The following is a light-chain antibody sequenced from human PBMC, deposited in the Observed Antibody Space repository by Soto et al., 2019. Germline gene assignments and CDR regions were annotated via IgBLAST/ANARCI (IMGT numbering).Light chain of an antibody. J-gene: IGKJ1*01. CDR3: QQYGSSGT. V-gene: IGKV3-20*01. Sequence: EIVLTQSPGTRSVSAGERATLSCRASQSVSNNYLAWYQQKPGQAPRLLIYGASNRATGIPDRFSGSGSGTDFTLTISRLEPEDFAVYYCQQYGSSGTFGQGTKVDIK. CDR2: GAS. CDR1: QSVSNNY.